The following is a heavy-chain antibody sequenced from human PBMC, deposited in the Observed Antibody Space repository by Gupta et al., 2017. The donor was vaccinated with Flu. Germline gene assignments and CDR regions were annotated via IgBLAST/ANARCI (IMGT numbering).Heavy chain of an antibody. Sequence: EVQLVQSGAEVKKPGESLKISCKGSGYSFTSYWIGWVRRMAGKGLEWMGIIDPGDSDTRYSPSFQGQVTIAADKSISTAYLQGSSLKASDTAMYYCARRIFGDNSVYYYFKADAFDIWGQGTMVTVSS. V-gene: IGHV5-51*03. CDR3: ARRIFGDNSVYYYFKADAFDI. CDR1: GYSFTSYW. J-gene: IGHJ3*02. D-gene: IGHD3-22*01. CDR2: IDPGDSDT.